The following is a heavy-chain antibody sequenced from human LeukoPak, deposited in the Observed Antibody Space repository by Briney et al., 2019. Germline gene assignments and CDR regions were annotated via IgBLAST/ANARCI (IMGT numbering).Heavy chain of an antibody. CDR1: GYTFAVYY. V-gene: IGHV1-2*02. D-gene: IGHD1-26*01. J-gene: IGHJ4*02. Sequence: VSVKVSCTSSGYTFAVYYMHWIRQAPGQGLEWVGWMHPKSRGTKYAQKFQGRVTMTWDTSISTCYMELSRLTSDDTAVYYCARDSEAVGLSFDYWGQGTLVTVSS. CDR2: MHPKSRGT. CDR3: ARDSEAVGLSFDY.